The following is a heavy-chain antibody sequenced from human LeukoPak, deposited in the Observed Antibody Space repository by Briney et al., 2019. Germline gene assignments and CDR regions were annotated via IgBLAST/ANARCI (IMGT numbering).Heavy chain of an antibody. J-gene: IGHJ4*02. V-gene: IGHV5-10-1*01. D-gene: IGHD3-22*01. CDR1: GYSFTNYW. Sequence: GESLRISCKGSGYSFTNYWITWVRQMPGKGLELVGRIDPSDSYTDYTPSFQGHVTVSVDRSINTAYLQWSSLKASDTAIYYCARPDYGSSGCKLLPYWGQGTLVTVSS. CDR2: IDPSDSYT. CDR3: ARPDYGSSGCKLLPY.